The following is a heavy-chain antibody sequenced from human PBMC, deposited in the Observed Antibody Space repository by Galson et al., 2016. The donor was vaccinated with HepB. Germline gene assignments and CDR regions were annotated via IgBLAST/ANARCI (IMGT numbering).Heavy chain of an antibody. CDR3: AKALNWDYKLDAFDI. Sequence: SLRLSCAASGFTYSSYAMNWVRQAPGKGLAWVSSISGSGGNIYFADSVKGRFTISRDTSKNRLYLQMNSLRAEDTAVYYCAKALNWDYKLDAFDIWGPGTMVTVSS. J-gene: IGHJ3*02. CDR2: ISGSGGNI. D-gene: IGHD4-11*01. V-gene: IGHV3-23*01. CDR1: GFTYSSYA.